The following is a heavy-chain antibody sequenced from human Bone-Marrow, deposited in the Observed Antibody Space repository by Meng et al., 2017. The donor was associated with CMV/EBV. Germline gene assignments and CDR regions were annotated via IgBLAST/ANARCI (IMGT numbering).Heavy chain of an antibody. CDR2: IHQEGSET. J-gene: IGHJ3*01. CDR1: GFTFSNYW. CDR3: AREATAETNQEDSSDPDYDVFDL. V-gene: IGHV3-7*01. D-gene: IGHD1-14*01. Sequence: GESLKISCGGSGFTFSNYWMTWVRQAPGKGLEWVANIHQEGSETNYVDSVRGRFTISRDNSKKALYLQMNSLTADDTGIYYCAREATAETNQEDSSDPDYDVFDLWGQGTVVTVSS.